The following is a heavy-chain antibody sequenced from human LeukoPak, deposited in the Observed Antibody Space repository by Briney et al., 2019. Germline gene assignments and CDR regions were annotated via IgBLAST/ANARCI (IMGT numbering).Heavy chain of an antibody. CDR1: GGSISSYY. CDR2: IYYSGNT. CDR3: ARHITPWGWFDP. J-gene: IGHJ5*02. Sequence: SETLSFTCIVSGGSISSYYWSWIRQPPGKGLEWIGYIYYSGNTNYNPSLKSRVTISVDTSKNQFSLEVSSVTAADTAVYYCARHITPWGWFDPWGQGTLVTVSS. V-gene: IGHV4-59*08. D-gene: IGHD3-16*01.